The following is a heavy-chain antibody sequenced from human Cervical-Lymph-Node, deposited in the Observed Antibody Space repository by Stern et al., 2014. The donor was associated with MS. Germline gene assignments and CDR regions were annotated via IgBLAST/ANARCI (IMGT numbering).Heavy chain of an antibody. CDR1: GFTFDAYA. D-gene: IGHD3-3*01. Sequence: EVQLVESGGCLVQPGRSLRLSCAAAGFTFDAYAMHWVRQAPGKGLEWVSGITWNSLSVGYADYGKRRFDISRDNAKNSLYLQMNSLRGDDTALYYCAKGSGGSGYYPVALDYWGQGTLVTVSS. V-gene: IGHV3-9*01. CDR2: ITWNSLSV. CDR3: AKGSGGSGYYPVALDY. J-gene: IGHJ4*02.